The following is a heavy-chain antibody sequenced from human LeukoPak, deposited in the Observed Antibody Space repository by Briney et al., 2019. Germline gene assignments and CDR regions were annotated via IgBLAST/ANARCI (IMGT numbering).Heavy chain of an antibody. CDR1: GYTFTSYG. D-gene: IGHD3-10*01. CDR2: INAVNGIT. CDR3: ARLGEWGLVSGSFDY. V-gene: IGHV1-3*01. J-gene: IGHJ4*02. Sequence: ASVKVSCKASGYTFTSYGISWVRQAPGQRLEWMGWINAVNGITKYSQNFQGRVTITRDTSASTAYMELSSLRSEDTAVYYCARLGEWGLVSGSFDYWGQGTLVTVSS.